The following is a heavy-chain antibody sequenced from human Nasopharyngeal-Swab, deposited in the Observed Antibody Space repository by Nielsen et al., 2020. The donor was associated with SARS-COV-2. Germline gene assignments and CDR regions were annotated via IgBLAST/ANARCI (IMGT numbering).Heavy chain of an antibody. J-gene: IGHJ4*02. CDR1: GFTFSSYS. CDR2: VSGSSYFT. Sequence: GESLKISCEASGFTFSSYSLNWVRQAPGKGLEWVSFVSGSSYFTHYADSVRGRSTVSRDNARNTLYLQMHSLKPEDTAVYFCARGGGVTHYFDFWGQGALVTVSS. V-gene: IGHV3-21*01. CDR3: ARGGGVTHYFDF. D-gene: IGHD4-23*01.